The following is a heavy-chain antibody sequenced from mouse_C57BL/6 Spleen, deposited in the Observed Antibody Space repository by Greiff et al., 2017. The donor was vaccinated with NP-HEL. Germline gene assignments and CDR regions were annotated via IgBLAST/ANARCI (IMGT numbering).Heavy chain of an antibody. CDR1: GFSLTSYG. CDR2: IWGVGST. J-gene: IGHJ3*01. CDR3: ASSYGSSSAWFAY. Sequence: VMLVESGPGLVAPSQSLSITCTVSGFSLTSYGVEWVRQSPGKGLEWLGVIWGVGSTNYNSALKSRLSISKDNSKSQVFLKMNSLQTDDTAMYYCASSYGSSSAWFAYWGQGTLVTVSA. D-gene: IGHD1-1*01. V-gene: IGHV2-6*01.